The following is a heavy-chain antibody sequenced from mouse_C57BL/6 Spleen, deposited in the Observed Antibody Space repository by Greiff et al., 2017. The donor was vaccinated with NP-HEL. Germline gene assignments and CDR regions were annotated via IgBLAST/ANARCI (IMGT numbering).Heavy chain of an antibody. CDR2: IYPEDGET. Sequence: QLQQSGAELGKQGASVKLSCTASGFNINDYYRQWVKQRTEQGWAGNGRIYPEDGETKYDPKFQGKATITADTSSNTAYLQLSGLTSEDTAVYYWASGDYDGFAYWGQGTLVTVSA. V-gene: IGHV14-2*01. CDR3: ASGDYDGFAY. CDR1: GFNINDYY. D-gene: IGHD2-4*01. J-gene: IGHJ3*01.